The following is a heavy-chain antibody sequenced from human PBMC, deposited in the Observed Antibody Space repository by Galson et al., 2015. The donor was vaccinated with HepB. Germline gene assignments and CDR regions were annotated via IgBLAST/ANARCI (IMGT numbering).Heavy chain of an antibody. CDR3: AKRSNNLNDRSLDY. Sequence: SVRLSCAASGFAFSSYDMTWVRQAPGKGLEWVSFISSSGDNTYYADSVKGRLTISRDNSKNTLHLQMNSLRAEDTAIYYCAKRSNNLNDRSLDYWGQGTLVTVSS. CDR2: ISSSGDNT. J-gene: IGHJ4*02. D-gene: IGHD1-20*01. V-gene: IGHV3-23*01. CDR1: GFAFSSYD.